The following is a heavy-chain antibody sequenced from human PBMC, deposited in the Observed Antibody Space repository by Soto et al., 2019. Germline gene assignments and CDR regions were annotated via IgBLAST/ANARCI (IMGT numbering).Heavy chain of an antibody. CDR3: ARIISAGSSPKPDYYYYCGMDV. CDR1: GFSLSTSGMC. J-gene: IGHJ6*02. V-gene: IGHV2-70*01. CDR2: IDWDDDK. D-gene: IGHD6-6*01. Sequence: GSCPTLPNPTQTLTLTCTFSGFSLSTSGMCVSWIRQPPGKALEWLALIDWDDDKYYSTSLKTRLTISKDTSKNQVVLTMTNMDPVDTATYYCARIISAGSSPKPDYYYYCGMDVWGQGSRVTVCS.